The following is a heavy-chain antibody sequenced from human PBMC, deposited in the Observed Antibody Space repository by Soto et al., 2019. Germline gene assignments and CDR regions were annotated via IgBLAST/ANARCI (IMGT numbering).Heavy chain of an antibody. CDR2: IYYSVST. Sequence: PSETLSLTCTVSGGSISSSSFYWGWIRQPPGKGLEWIGSIYYSVSTYYNPSLKSRVTISVDTSKNQFSLKLSSVTAADTAVYYCARGRDGYNFVSPYTHFDYWGQGTLVTVSS. CDR3: ARGRDGYNFVSPYTHFDY. J-gene: IGHJ4*02. D-gene: IGHD5-12*01. V-gene: IGHV4-39*01. CDR1: GGSISSSSFY.